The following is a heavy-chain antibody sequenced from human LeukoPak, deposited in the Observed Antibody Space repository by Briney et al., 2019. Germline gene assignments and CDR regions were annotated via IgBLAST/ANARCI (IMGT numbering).Heavy chain of an antibody. CDR1: GGSFSGYY. J-gene: IGHJ4*02. CDR2: IYSSGST. Sequence: PSETLSLTCAVYGGSFSGYYWSWIRQPAGKGLEWIGRIYSSGSTNYNPSLKSRVTMSIDTSKNQFSLKLNSVTAADTAVYYCAREYGDFDYWGQGTLVTVSS. V-gene: IGHV4-4*07. D-gene: IGHD4-17*01. CDR3: AREYGDFDY.